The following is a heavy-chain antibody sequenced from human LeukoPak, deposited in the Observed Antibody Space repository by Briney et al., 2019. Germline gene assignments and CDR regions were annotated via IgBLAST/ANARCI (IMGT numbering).Heavy chain of an antibody. J-gene: IGHJ4*02. CDR2: IYYSGST. CDR3: ARAPGYSYGLFDY. CDR1: GGSISSYY. V-gene: IGHV4-59*01. Sequence: SETLSLTCTVSGGSISSYYWSWIRQPPGKGLEWIGYIYYSGSTNYNPSLKSRVTISVDTSKNQFSLKLSSVTAADTAVYYCARAPGYSYGLFDYWGQGTLVTVSS. D-gene: IGHD5-18*01.